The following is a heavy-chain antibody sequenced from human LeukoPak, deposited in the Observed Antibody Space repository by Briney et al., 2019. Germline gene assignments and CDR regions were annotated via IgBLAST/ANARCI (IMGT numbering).Heavy chain of an antibody. Sequence: GGSLRLSCAASGFTFSSYAMHWVRQAPGKGLEWVAVISYDGCNKYYADSVKGRFTISRDNSKNTLYLQMNSLRAEDTAVYYCARGDCSGGSCYNDYWGQGTLVTVSS. CDR2: ISYDGCNK. CDR3: ARGDCSGGSCYNDY. CDR1: GFTFSSYA. D-gene: IGHD2-15*01. J-gene: IGHJ4*02. V-gene: IGHV3-30*04.